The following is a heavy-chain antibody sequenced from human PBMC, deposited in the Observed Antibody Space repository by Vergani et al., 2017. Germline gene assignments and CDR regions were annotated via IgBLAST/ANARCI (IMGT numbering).Heavy chain of an antibody. V-gene: IGHV4-30-4*08. CDR1: GGSISSGDYY. CDR2: IYYSGST. CDR3: ARGRGVVVPAALRWFDP. D-gene: IGHD2-2*01. Sequence: QVQLQESGPGLVKPSQTLSLTCTVSGGSISSGDYYWSWIRQPPGKGLEWIGYIYYSGSTYYNPSLKSRVTISVDTSKNQFSLKLSSVTAADTAVYYCARGRGVVVPAALRWFDPWGQGTLVTVSS. J-gene: IGHJ5*02.